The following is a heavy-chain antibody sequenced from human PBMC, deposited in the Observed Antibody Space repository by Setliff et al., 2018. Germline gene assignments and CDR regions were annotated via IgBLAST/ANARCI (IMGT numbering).Heavy chain of an antibody. CDR1: GFTFSSYA. J-gene: IGHJ6*02. CDR2: ISGSGGST. V-gene: IGHV3-23*01. Sequence: GGSLRLSCAASGFTFSSYAMSWVRQAPGKGLEWVSAISGSGGSTYILDSVKGRFTISRDNTKNSLYLQMNSLRGEDTAVYHCTRDQDYYGMDVWGQGTTVTVSS. CDR3: TRDQDYYGMDV.